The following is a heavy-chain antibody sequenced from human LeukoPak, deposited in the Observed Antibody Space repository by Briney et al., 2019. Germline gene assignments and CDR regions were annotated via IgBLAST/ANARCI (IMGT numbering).Heavy chain of an antibody. V-gene: IGHV1-69*05. J-gene: IGHJ5*02. CDR2: IIPIFGTA. Sequence: GASVKVSCKASGGTFSSYAISWVRQAPGQGLEWMGGIIPIFGTANYAQKFQGRVTITTDVSTSTAYMELSSLRSEDTAVYYCARGNCSSTSCYLWFDPWGQGTLVTVSS. CDR3: ARGNCSSTSCYLWFDP. D-gene: IGHD2-2*01. CDR1: GGTFSSYA.